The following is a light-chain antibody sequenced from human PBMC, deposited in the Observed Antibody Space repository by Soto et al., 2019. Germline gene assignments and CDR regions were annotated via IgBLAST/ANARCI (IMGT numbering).Light chain of an antibody. CDR3: LQRNTYAWT. CDR2: AAS. J-gene: IGKJ1*01. Sequence: DIQMTQSPSSLSASVGDRVTITCRASQGIRHYLGWYQQKPGKAPKRLIYAASSLQSGVPLRFSGSGSGTEFPLTISSLQPEDFATSYCLQRNTYAWTFGQGTQVEMK. CDR1: QGIRHY. V-gene: IGKV1-17*01.